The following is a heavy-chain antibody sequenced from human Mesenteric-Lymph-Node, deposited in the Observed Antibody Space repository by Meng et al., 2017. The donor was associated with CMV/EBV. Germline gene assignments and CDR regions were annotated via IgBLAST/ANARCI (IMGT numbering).Heavy chain of an antibody. D-gene: IGHD2-2*01. V-gene: IGHV4-39*07. CDR2: TYYRGST. CDR3: ARGSLGYCSSTSCLDAFDI. J-gene: IGHJ3*02. CDR1: GGSISTSFSY. Sequence: GSLRLSCSVSGGSISTSFSYWGWIRQPPGKGLEWIGTTYYRGSTYYNLSLKSRGTISVDTSQNQFSLNLTSVTAADTAVYYCARGSLGYCSSTSCLDAFDIWGQGTMVTVSS.